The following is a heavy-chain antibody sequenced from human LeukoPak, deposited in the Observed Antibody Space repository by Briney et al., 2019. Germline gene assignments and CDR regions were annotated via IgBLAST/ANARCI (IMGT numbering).Heavy chain of an antibody. CDR2: ISGSGGHT. D-gene: IGHD5-24*01. CDR3: AKGGAATMRDGYNYYYYYMEV. Sequence: GAPRLPCCASGITFCSPAMSWGHQAPGEGVAWGLPISGSGGHTYYGDSVKGSFTISRDNSTNRLYLQMNSLRPEDTAVYYCAKGGAATMRDGYNYYYYYMEVWGRGTTVTVSS. J-gene: IGHJ6*03. V-gene: IGHV3-23*01. CDR1: GITFCSPA.